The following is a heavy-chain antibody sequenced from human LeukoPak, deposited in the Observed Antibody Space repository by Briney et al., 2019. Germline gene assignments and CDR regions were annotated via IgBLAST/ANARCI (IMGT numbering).Heavy chain of an antibody. J-gene: IGHJ4*02. CDR3: ARLLVYNSGGEAFDH. CDR1: GFTFSNYG. Sequence: PGGSLRLSCAASGFTFSNYGLIWVRQAPGKGLEWVAVISYDGSNKYYADSVKGRFTISRDNSKNTLYLQMNSLRAEDTAVYYCARLLVYNSGGEAFDHWGQGTLVTVSS. CDR2: ISYDGSNK. D-gene: IGHD1-20*01. V-gene: IGHV3-30*03.